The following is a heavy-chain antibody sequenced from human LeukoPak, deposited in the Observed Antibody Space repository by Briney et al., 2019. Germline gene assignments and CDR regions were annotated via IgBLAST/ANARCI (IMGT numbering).Heavy chain of an antibody. CDR3: ARCRDYDFWSGSAVDY. CDR1: GFIFSSYA. CDR2: ISYDGTNT. Sequence: GRSLRLSCAASGFIFSSYAMHWVRQAPGKGLEWVAVISYDGTNTDYADPVKGRFTISRDNSKNALYLQMNSLRAEDTAVYYCARCRDYDFWSGSAVDYWGQGTLVTVSS. D-gene: IGHD3-3*01. J-gene: IGHJ4*02. V-gene: IGHV3-30-3*01.